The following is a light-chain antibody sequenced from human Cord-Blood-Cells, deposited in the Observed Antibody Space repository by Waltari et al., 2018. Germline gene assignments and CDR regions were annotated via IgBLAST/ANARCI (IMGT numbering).Light chain of an antibody. CDR3: QQRSNWPIT. CDR2: DAS. CDR1: QSVSSY. J-gene: IGKJ5*01. Sequence: EIVLTQSPATLSLSPGERASQSVSSYLAWYQQKPGQAPRLLIYDASNMATGIPARFSGSGSGTDFTLTISSLEPEDFAVYYCQQRSNWPITFGQGTRLEIK. V-gene: IGKV3-11*01.